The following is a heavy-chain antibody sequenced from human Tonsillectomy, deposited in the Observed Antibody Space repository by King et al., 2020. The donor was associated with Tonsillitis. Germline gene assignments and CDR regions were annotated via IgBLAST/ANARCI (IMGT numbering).Heavy chain of an antibody. Sequence: ITLKESGPTLVKPTQTLTLTCTFSGFSLSTSGVGVGWIRQPPGQALEWLALIYWDDDKRYSPSLKSRLTITKDTSKTPVVLTMTNIDPVDTATYYCAHRYLAVAGTGGDYWGQGTLVTVSS. V-gene: IGHV2-5*02. J-gene: IGHJ4*02. CDR1: GFSLSTSGVG. CDR2: IYWDDDK. D-gene: IGHD6-13*01. CDR3: AHRYLAVAGTGGDY.